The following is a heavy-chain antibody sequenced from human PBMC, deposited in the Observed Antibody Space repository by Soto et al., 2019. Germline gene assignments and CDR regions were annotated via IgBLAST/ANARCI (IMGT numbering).Heavy chain of an antibody. J-gene: IGHJ4*02. Sequence: PSETLSLTCAVSGVTISTYYWSWIRQPPGKGLEWIGYNYHSGTTNYNPSLKSRVTISVDTSKNQFSLRLTSVTSADTAIYYCVREAYIGYGNALDEWGQGTLVTVSS. V-gene: IGHV4-59*01. CDR3: VREAYIGYGNALDE. CDR1: GVTISTYY. D-gene: IGHD5-12*01. CDR2: NYHSGTT.